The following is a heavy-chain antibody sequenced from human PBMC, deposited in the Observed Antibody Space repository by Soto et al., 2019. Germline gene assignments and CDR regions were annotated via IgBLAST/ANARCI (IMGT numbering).Heavy chain of an antibody. V-gene: IGHV4-59*08. D-gene: IGHD6-13*01. CDR1: GGSISSYY. Sequence: SETLSLTCTVSGGSISSYYWSWIRQPPGKGLEWIGYIYYSGSTNYNPSLKSRVTISVDTSKNQFSLKLSSVTAADTAVYYCARHPYSSRYYYYGMDVWGQGTTVTVSS. J-gene: IGHJ6*02. CDR2: IYYSGST. CDR3: ARHPYSSRYYYYGMDV.